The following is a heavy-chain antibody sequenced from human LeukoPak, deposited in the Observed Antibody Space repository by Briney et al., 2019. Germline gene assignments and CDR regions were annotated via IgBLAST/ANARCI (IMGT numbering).Heavy chain of an antibody. CDR2: IYYSEST. V-gene: IGHV4-59*08. CDR1: GGSISSYY. J-gene: IGHJ3*02. D-gene: IGHD3-22*01. Sequence: SETLSLTCTVSGGSISSYYWSWIRQPPGKGLEWIGYIYYSESTNYNPSLKSRVTMSVDTSKNQFSLRLSSMTAADTAVYYCARSHAPYYDSRKATTQRHGFDIWGQGTMVTVSS. CDR3: ARSHAPYYDSRKATTQRHGFDI.